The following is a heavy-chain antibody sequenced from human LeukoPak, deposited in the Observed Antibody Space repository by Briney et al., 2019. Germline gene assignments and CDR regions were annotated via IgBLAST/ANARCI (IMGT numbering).Heavy chain of an antibody. J-gene: IGHJ3*02. D-gene: IGHD3-22*01. CDR1: GFTFSSYG. Sequence: PGGSLRLSCAASGFTFSSYGMHWVRQAPGKGLEWVSAISGSGGSTYYADSVKGRFTISRDNSKNTLYLQMNSLRAEDTAVYYCAKYMELDYYDSSGYHGAFDIWGQGTMVTVSS. CDR3: AKYMELDYYDSSGYHGAFDI. V-gene: IGHV3-23*01. CDR2: ISGSGGST.